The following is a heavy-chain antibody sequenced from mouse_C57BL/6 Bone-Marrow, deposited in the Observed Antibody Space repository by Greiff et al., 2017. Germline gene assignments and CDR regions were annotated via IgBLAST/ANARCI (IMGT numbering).Heavy chain of an antibody. D-gene: IGHD1-1*01. CDR3: AREGMGLRLYAMDY. J-gene: IGHJ4*01. V-gene: IGHV1-81*01. CDR2: IYPRSGNT. Sequence: VQRVESGAELARPGASVKLSCKASGYTFTSYGISWVKQRTGQGLEWIGEIYPRSGNTYYNEKFKGKATLTADKSSSTAYMELRSLTSEDSAVYCCAREGMGLRLYAMDYWGQGTSGTVSS. CDR1: GYTFTSYG.